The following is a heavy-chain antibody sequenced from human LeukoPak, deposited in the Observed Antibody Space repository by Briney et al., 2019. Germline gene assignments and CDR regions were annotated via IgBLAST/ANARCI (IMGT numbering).Heavy chain of an antibody. J-gene: IGHJ3*02. V-gene: IGHV4-39*01. D-gene: IGHD4-17*01. Sequence: SETLSLTCTVSGGSISSSGYYWSWIRQPPGTGLEWIGTIYYSGSAYYNPSLKTQVTISVDTSKNQFSLKLSSVTAADTAVYYCARAPDYGDSDAFDIWGQGTMVTVSS. CDR3: ARAPDYGDSDAFDI. CDR2: IYYSGSA. CDR1: GGSISSSGYY.